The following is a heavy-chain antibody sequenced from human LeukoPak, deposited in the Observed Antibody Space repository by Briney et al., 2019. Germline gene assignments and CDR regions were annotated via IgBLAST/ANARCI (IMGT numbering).Heavy chain of an antibody. J-gene: IGHJ4*02. D-gene: IGHD2-15*01. CDR1: GFTFSSYE. CDR2: ISSSGSTI. CDR3: ARDLFYGVVGAAFDY. Sequence: PGGSLRLSCAASGFTFSSYEMNWVRQAPGKGLEWVSYISSSGSTIYYADSVKGRFTISRDNAKNSLYLQMNSLRAEDTAVYYCARDLFYGVVGAAFDYWGQGTLVTVSS. V-gene: IGHV3-48*03.